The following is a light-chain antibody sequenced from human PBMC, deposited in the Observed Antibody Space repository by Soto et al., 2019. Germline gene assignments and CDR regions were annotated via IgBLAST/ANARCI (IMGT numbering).Light chain of an antibody. Sequence: DIQMTQSPSSLSASAGDRVTINCRASQSISSYLNWYQQKPGKAPKLLIYDASNLETGVPSRFSGSGSGTDFTFTISSLQPEDIATYYCQQYDNLPLTFGGGTKVDI. V-gene: IGKV1-33*01. CDR1: QSISSY. J-gene: IGKJ4*01. CDR2: DAS. CDR3: QQYDNLPLT.